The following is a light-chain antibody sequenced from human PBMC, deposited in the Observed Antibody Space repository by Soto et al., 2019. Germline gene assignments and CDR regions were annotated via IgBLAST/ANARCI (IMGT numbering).Light chain of an antibody. CDR3: QQYNVWPKT. Sequence: EIVMTQSPATLSVSPGERATLSCRASQSLSSNLAWYQQKPGQAPRLLIYGASTRATGIPARFSGSGSGTAFPLTISSLQSEDFAVYYCQQYNVWPKTFGQGTKVEIK. V-gene: IGKV3-15*01. J-gene: IGKJ1*01. CDR1: QSLSSN. CDR2: GAS.